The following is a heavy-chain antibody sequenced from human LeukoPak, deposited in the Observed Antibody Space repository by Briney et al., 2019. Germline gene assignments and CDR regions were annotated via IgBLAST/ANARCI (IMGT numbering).Heavy chain of an antibody. V-gene: IGHV3-30*02. D-gene: IGHD6-13*01. CDR3: AKGTSGIIAGGHDYYMDV. CDR1: GFTFSSFG. Sequence: GGSLRLSCAASGFTFSSFGMNWVRQAPGKGLEWVTFIRYDGIAIQYADSVKGRFIISRDNSKNALYLQMISLRPEDTAVYFCAKGTSGIIAGGHDYYMDVWGKGTTVTISS. CDR2: IRYDGIAI. J-gene: IGHJ6*03.